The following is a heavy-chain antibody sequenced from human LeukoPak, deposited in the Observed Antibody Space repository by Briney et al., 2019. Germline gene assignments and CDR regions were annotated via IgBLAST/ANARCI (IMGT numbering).Heavy chain of an antibody. Sequence: GGSLRLSCAASGFTGSHNYMSWVRQAPGKGLEWVSATHSSGGTYYADSVKGRFTISRDTSKNTLYLQINSLSVEDTAVYYCIVFGDSNHWGQGTLVTVST. CDR2: THSSGGT. J-gene: IGHJ5*02. CDR1: GFTGSHNY. D-gene: IGHD4-17*01. CDR3: IVFGDSNH. V-gene: IGHV3-53*01.